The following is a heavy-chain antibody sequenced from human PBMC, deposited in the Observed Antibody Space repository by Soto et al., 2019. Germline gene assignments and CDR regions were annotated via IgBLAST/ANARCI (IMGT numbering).Heavy chain of an antibody. CDR3: AKGEGDSGGPDY. J-gene: IGHJ4*02. CDR1: GGSVSSGSCY. V-gene: IGHV4-61*01. CDR2: IYYSGST. Sequence: PSETLSLTCTVSGGSVSSGSCYWSWIRQPPGKGLEWIGYIYYSGSTNYNPSLKSRVTISVDTSKNQFSLKLSSVTAADTAVCYCAKGEGDSGGPDYWGQGTLVTVSS.